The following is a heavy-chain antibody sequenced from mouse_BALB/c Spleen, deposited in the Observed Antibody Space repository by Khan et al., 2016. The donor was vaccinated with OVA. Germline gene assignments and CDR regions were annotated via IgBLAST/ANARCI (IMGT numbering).Heavy chain of an antibody. Sequence: QVRLQQSGAELVRPGSSMKISCKASGYAFSNYWMNWVRQGPGQGLEWIGQIYPGDGNTNYNGKFKDKATLTADKSSRTGYMQLSSRAAGESAGEFCARSGYDFFAYWGQGTLVTVSA. V-gene: IGHV1-80*01. CDR1: GYAFSNYW. J-gene: IGHJ3*01. CDR3: ARSGYDFFAY. D-gene: IGHD2-14*01. CDR2: IYPGDGNT.